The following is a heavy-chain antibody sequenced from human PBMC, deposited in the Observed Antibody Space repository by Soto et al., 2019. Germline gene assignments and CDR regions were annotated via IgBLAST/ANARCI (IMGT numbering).Heavy chain of an antibody. V-gene: IGHV3-11*06. CDR2: ISSSSSYT. Sequence: GGSLRLSCAASGFTFSDYYMSWIRQAPGKGLEWVSYISSSSSYTNYADSVKGRFTISRDNAKNSLYLQMNSLRAEDTAVYYCARGQGEWLLVRPHAFDIWGQGTMVTVSS. D-gene: IGHD3-3*01. J-gene: IGHJ3*02. CDR3: ARGQGEWLLVRPHAFDI. CDR1: GFTFSDYY.